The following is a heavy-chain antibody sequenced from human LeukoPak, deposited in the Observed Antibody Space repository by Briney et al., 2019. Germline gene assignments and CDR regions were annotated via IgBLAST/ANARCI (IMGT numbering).Heavy chain of an antibody. D-gene: IGHD5-18*01. CDR2: ISDNEGRA. CDR1: GFTFNYYA. Sequence: PGGSLRLSCAASGFTFNYYAMSWVRQAPGKGLEWVSGISDNEGRAYYTDSVKGRFTISRDNTKNTVDLHMHNLRADDTAVYFCARHDSFIPYWGQGTLDTVSS. CDR3: ARHDSFIPY. J-gene: IGHJ4*02. V-gene: IGHV3-23*01.